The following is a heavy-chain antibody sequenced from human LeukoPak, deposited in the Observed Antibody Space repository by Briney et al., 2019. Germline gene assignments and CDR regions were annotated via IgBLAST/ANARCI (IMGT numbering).Heavy chain of an antibody. J-gene: IGHJ6*02. D-gene: IGHD2-2*01. CDR1: GGSFSDYF. V-gene: IGHV4-34*01. CDR3: ARDVVVVPAAIHYGMDV. CDR2: MNHSGRT. Sequence: NPSETLSLTCAVYGGSFSDYFWGWIRQPPGKGREWIGEMNHSGRTYYNPSLKSRVTISVDTSKTQFSLNLSSVTAADTAVYYCARDVVVVPAAIHYGMDVWGQGTTVTVSS.